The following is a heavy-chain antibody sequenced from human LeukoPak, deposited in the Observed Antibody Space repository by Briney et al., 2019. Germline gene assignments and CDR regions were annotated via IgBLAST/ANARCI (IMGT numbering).Heavy chain of an antibody. V-gene: IGHV3-7*01. Sequence: GGSLRLSCAASGFTFSDYWMTWVRQAPGKGPEWVANIREDGRKAYYVDSVMGRFTISRDSVKNSLYLQMSYLRAEDTAVYYCARDQIGGHYQFWGQGALVAVSS. CDR3: ARDQIGGHYQF. CDR1: GFTFSDYW. CDR2: IREDGRKA. D-gene: IGHD2-21*02. J-gene: IGHJ4*02.